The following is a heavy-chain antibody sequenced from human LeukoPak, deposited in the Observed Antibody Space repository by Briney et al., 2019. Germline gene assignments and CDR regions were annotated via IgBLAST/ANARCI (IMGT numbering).Heavy chain of an antibody. Sequence: SETLSLTCTVSGGSISVYYWSWIRQPPGKGLERIGYIYYSGSTNYNPSLKSRVTISVDTSKNQFSLKLSSVTAADTAVYYCARHSKYYYDSSGSYVGYFQHWGQGTLVTVSS. CDR3: ARHSKYYYDSSGSYVGYFQH. CDR2: IYYSGST. CDR1: GGSISVYY. V-gene: IGHV4-59*08. D-gene: IGHD3-22*01. J-gene: IGHJ1*01.